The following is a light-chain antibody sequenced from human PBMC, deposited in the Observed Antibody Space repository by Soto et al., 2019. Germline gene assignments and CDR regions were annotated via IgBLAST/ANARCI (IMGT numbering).Light chain of an antibody. J-gene: IGKJ4*01. Sequence: DIQLTQSPSFLSASVGDRVTITCRASQGIISYLAWYQQKPGKAPKLLIYAASTLQSGVPSSFSGSGSGTEFTLTISSLQPEDFATYYCQQLNSYRLTFGGGTKVEIK. V-gene: IGKV1-9*01. CDR1: QGIISY. CDR3: QQLNSYRLT. CDR2: AAS.